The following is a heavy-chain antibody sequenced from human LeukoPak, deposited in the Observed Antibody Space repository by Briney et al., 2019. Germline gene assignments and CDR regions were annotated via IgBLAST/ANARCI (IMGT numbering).Heavy chain of an antibody. CDR1: GYTFTSYA. CDR3: ARDLGYCTGGTCYPNWFDP. J-gene: IGHJ5*02. CDR2: INAGNDNT. Sequence: ASVKVSFKASGYTFTSYAMHWVRQAPGQRLEWMGCINAGNDNTKYSQKFQGRVTITRDKSASTAYMELSSLRSEDTAVYYCARDLGYCTGGTCYPNWFDPWGQGTLVTVSS. D-gene: IGHD2-15*01. V-gene: IGHV1-3*01.